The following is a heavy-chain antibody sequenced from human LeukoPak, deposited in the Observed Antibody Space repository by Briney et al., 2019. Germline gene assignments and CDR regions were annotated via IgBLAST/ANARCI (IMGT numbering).Heavy chain of an antibody. D-gene: IGHD3-16*01. CDR1: GFTYNKYS. CDR3: VKDRPCAFCLPSDY. CDR2: ITSIGDNT. V-gene: IGHV3-23*01. J-gene: IGHJ4*02. Sequence: GGSLRLSCAASGFTYNKYSMSWVRQAPGKGLEWVASITSIGDNTYYADSVKGRFTITRDNSKNTLSLHMNSLRADDTALYYCVKDRPCAFCLPSDYWGQGTLVTVSS.